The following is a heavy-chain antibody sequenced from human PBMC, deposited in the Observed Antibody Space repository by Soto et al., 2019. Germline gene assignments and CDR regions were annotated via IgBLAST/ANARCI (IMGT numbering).Heavy chain of an antibody. V-gene: IGHV3-15*01. D-gene: IGHD1-1*01. Sequence: EVQMVQSGGDLVKPGGSLRLSCVTSGFMFSSAWMNWVRQAPGKGLEWVARIKSKGDGGARDDAAPVKGRFTISRDDSKNTVHLQMNSLRAEDTAVYYCVEGWNDFWGQGTLVTVSS. CDR1: GFMFSSAW. CDR2: IKSKGDGGAR. J-gene: IGHJ4*02. CDR3: VEGWNDF.